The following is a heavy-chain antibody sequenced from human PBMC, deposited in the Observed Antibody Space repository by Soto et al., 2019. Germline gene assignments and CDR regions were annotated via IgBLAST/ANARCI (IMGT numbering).Heavy chain of an antibody. CDR1: GYPFTSYD. Sequence: QVQLVQSGAEVKEPGASVKVSCKASGYPFTSYDINWVRQATGQGLEWMGWMNPDSGDTGYVQKFQGRVSMTRDTSISTAYMELSSLRSEDTAVYYCARSRGGTGLDFDYWGQGTLVTVSS. CDR3: ARSRGGTGLDFDY. CDR2: MNPDSGDT. J-gene: IGHJ4*02. D-gene: IGHD3-16*01. V-gene: IGHV1-8*01.